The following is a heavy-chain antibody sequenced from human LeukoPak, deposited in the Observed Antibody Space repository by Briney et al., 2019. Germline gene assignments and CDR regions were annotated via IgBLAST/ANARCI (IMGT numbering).Heavy chain of an antibody. CDR2: ISYDGSNE. Sequence: AGGSLRLSCAASGFIFSRHTMHWVRQAPGKGLQWVALISYDGSNEYFADSVKGRLTISRDNSRNTLSLQVNSLRLEDTAVYYCVRSSAAAKYYFDYWGQGTLVTVSS. CDR3: VRSSAAAKYYFDY. V-gene: IGHV3-30-3*01. D-gene: IGHD6-13*01. J-gene: IGHJ4*02. CDR1: GFIFSRHT.